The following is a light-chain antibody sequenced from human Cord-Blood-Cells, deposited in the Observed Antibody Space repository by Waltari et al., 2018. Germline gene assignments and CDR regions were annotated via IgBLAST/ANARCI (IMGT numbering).Light chain of an antibody. CDR3: QQRSNWPPV. CDR1: QSVSSY. V-gene: IGKV3-11*01. Sequence: IVLTPSPASLSLSPGERATLSCRARQSVSSYLTWHQQNPVQAPRLLIYDASNRATGNPARFSGSRSGTDFTLTICSLEPEDFAVYYCQQRSNWPPVFGPGTKVDIK. CDR2: DAS. J-gene: IGKJ3*01.